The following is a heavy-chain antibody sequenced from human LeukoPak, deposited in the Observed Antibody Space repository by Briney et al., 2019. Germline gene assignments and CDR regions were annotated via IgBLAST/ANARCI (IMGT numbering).Heavy chain of an antibody. CDR2: IYPGDSDT. D-gene: IGHD3-22*01. J-gene: IGHJ4*02. V-gene: IGHV5-51*01. CDR3: ARVHYYDSSGYYYVPHYFDY. CDR1: GYSFTSYW. Sequence: GESLKISSKGSGYSFTSYWIGWVRQMPGKGLEWMGIIYPGDSDTRYSPSCQGQVTISADKSISTPYLQWSSLKASDTAMYYCARVHYYDSSGYYYVPHYFDYWGQGTLVTVSS.